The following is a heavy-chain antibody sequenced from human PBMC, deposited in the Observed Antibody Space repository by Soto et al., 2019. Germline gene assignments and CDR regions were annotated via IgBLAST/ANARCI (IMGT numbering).Heavy chain of an antibody. CDR2: IYYSGST. Sequence: PSETLSLTCTVSGGSISSGGYYWSWIRQHPGKGLEWIGYIYYSGSTYYNPSLKSRVTISVDTSKNQFSLKLSSVTAADTAVYYCARLVVPAPIYYYYMDVWGKGTTVTVSS. CDR1: GGSISSGGYY. CDR3: ARLVVPAPIYYYYMDV. V-gene: IGHV4-31*03. J-gene: IGHJ6*03. D-gene: IGHD2-2*01.